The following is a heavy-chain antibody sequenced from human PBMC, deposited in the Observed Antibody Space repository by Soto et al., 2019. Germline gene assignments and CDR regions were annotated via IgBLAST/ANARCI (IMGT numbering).Heavy chain of an antibody. CDR3: ARPLWDFWSGYPIRDRDEI. CDR2: IYPGDSDT. D-gene: IGHD3-3*01. J-gene: IGHJ3*02. Sequence: PGESLKISCKGSGYSFTSYWIGWVRQMPGKGLEWMGIIYPGDSDTRYSPSFQGQVTISADKSISTAYLQWSSLKASDTAMYYCARPLWDFWSGYPIRDRDEIWGQRTMVTVPS. CDR1: GYSFTSYW. V-gene: IGHV5-51*01.